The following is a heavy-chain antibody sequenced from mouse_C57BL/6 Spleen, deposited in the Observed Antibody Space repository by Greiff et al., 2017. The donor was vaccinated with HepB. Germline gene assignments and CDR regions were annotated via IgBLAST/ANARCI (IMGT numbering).Heavy chain of an antibody. CDR3: ASRSSYWYFDV. Sequence: VQLQQSGPELVKPGASVKISCKASGYAFSSSWMNWVKQRPGKGLEWIGRIYPGDGNTNYNGKFKGKATLTADKSSSTAYMQLSSLTSEYSAVYVSASRSSYWYFDVWGTGTTVTVSS. J-gene: IGHJ1*03. CDR2: IYPGDGNT. V-gene: IGHV1-82*01. CDR1: GYAFSSSW. D-gene: IGHD1-1*01.